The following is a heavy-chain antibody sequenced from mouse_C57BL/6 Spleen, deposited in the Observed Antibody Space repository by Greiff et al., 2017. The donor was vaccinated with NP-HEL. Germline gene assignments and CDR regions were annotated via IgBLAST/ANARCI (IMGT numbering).Heavy chain of an antibody. CDR1: GYTFTDYY. V-gene: IGHV1-19*01. D-gene: IGHD1-1*01. CDR3: ARKLVATGYFDV. CDR2: INPYNGGT. Sequence: VHVKQSGPVLVKPGASVKMSCKASGYTFTDYYMNWVKQSHGKSLEWIGVINPYNGGTSYNQKFKGKATLTVDKSSSTAYMELNSLTSEDSAVYYCARKLVATGYFDVWGTGTTVTVSS. J-gene: IGHJ1*03.